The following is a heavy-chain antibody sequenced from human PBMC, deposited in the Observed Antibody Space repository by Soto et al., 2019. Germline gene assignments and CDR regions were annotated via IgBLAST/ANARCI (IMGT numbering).Heavy chain of an antibody. CDR2: VIPLFDTA. Sequence: QVQVVQSGAEVKKPGSSVKVSCKVSGGIFTNNAISWVRQAPGQGLEWLGGVIPLFDTAYYAQKFRGRIKISAVARTTTPYMDLCGLTASDTTAHFCATGGHNDAYTFYHGMAVWAQGTTVPVS. CDR1: GGIFTNNA. CDR3: ATGGHNDAYTFYHGMAV. V-gene: IGHV1-69*01. J-gene: IGHJ6*02. D-gene: IGHD3-16*01.